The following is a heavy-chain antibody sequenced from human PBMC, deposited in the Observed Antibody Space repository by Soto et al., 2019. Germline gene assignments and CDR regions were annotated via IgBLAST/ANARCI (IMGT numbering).Heavy chain of an antibody. CDR2: ISYDGSNK. D-gene: IGHD6-13*01. CDR1: GFTFSSYG. J-gene: IGHJ4*02. Sequence: PGGSLRLSCAASGFTFSSYGMHWVRQAPGKGLEWVAVISYDGSNKYYADSVKGRFTISRDNSKNTLYLQMNSLRAEDTAVYYCATDPYSSSWYRLVWGQGTLVTVSS. CDR3: ATDPYSSSWYRLV. V-gene: IGHV3-30*03.